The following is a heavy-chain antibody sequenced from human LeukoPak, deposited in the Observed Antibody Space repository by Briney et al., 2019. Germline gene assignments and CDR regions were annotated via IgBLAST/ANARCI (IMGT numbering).Heavy chain of an antibody. J-gene: IGHJ1*01. CDR2: IYYSGST. CDR1: GGSINSNNYY. D-gene: IGHD6-13*01. CDR3: ARTIAAAGTVYFQH. Sequence: SETLSLTCTVSGGSINSNNYYWGWIRQPPGKGLEWIGSIYYSGSTYYNPSLKSRVIISVDTSKNQFSLKLSSVTAADTAVYYCARTIAAAGTVYFQHWGQGTLVTVSS. V-gene: IGHV4-39*01.